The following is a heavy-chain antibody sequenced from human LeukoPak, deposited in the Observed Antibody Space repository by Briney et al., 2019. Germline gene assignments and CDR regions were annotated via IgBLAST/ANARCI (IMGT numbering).Heavy chain of an antibody. CDR3: ARHLSGVTGYTYGRGIDY. CDR1: GFTFSSYA. CDR2: ISGSGGST. V-gene: IGHV3-23*01. D-gene: IGHD5-18*01. J-gene: IGHJ4*02. Sequence: GGSLRLSCAASGFTFSSYAMSWVRQAPGKGLEWVSAISGSGGSTYYADSVKGRFTISRDNSKNTLYLQMNSLRAEDTAVYFCARHLSGVTGYTYGRGIDYWGQGTLVTVSS.